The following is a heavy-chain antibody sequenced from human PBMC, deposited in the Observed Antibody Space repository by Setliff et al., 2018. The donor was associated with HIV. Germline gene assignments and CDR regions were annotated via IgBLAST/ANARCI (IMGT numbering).Heavy chain of an antibody. Sequence: GGSLRLSCAASGFTFSTYGMHWVRQAPGKGLEWVAFIRYDGSNKYYADSVKGRFTISRDNSKNTLHLQMNSLRAEDTALYYCAKDVCSGAYCYAYYYYGMDVWGQGTMVTVSS. V-gene: IGHV3-30*02. CDR1: GFTFSTYG. CDR2: IRYDGSNK. J-gene: IGHJ6*02. D-gene: IGHD2-15*01. CDR3: AKDVCSGAYCYAYYYYGMDV.